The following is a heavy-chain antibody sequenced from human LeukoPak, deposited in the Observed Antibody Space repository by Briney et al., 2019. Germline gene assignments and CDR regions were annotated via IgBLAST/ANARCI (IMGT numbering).Heavy chain of an antibody. J-gene: IGHJ4*02. CDR3: ARGHTWGTVAATVDY. CDR1: GGSISSGGYY. CDR2: IYYSGST. Sequence: SQTLSLTCTVSGGSISSGGYYWSWIRQHPGKGLEWIGYIYYSGSTYYNPPLKSRVTISVDTSKNQFSLKLSSVTAADTAVYYCARGHTWGTVAATVDYWGQGTLVTVSS. D-gene: IGHD2-15*01. V-gene: IGHV4-31*03.